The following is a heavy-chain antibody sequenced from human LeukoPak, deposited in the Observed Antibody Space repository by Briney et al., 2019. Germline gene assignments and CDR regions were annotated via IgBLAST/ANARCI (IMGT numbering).Heavy chain of an antibody. V-gene: IGHV3-66*01. CDR3: ARAYYGGNSLDY. Sequence: GGSLRLSCAASGFTVSSNYMSWVRQAPGKGLEWVSVIYSGGSTYYADSVKGRFTISRDNSKNTLYLQMNSLRAEDTAVYYCARAYYGGNSLDYWGQGTLVTVSS. J-gene: IGHJ4*02. CDR1: GFTVSSNY. CDR2: IYSGGST. D-gene: IGHD4-23*01.